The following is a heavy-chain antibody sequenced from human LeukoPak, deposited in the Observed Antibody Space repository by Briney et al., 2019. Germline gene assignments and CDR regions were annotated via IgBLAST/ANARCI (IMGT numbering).Heavy chain of an antibody. CDR2: ISYDGTNE. CDR1: RFTFNKYY. J-gene: IGHJ4*02. D-gene: IGHD1-26*01. CDR3: ARVPRGGNLDMLFDY. V-gene: IGHV3-30*03. Sequence: GGSLRLSCVASRFTFNKYYMSWVRQAPGKGLEWVASISYDGTNEYYADSVKGRFTISKDNSKNTLYLQMNSLRTEDTAVYYCARVPRGGNLDMLFDYWGQGTLVTVSP.